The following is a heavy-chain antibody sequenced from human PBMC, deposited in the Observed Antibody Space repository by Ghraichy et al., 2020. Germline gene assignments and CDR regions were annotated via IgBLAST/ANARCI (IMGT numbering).Heavy chain of an antibody. Sequence: SETLSLTCTVSGGSISDYYWSWIRQPPGKGLEWIGYIHTSGRTNYNPSLKSRVSISVDTSKNQFSLKLSSVTAADTAVYYCARHYGSGTYPLDDWGQGTLVTVSS. CDR3: ARHYGSGTYPLDD. J-gene: IGHJ4*02. CDR2: IHTSGRT. V-gene: IGHV4-4*09. CDR1: GGSISDYY. D-gene: IGHD3-10*01.